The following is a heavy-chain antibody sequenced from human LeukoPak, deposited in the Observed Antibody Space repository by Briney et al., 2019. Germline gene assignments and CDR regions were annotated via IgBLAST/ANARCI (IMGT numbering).Heavy chain of an antibody. Sequence: GGSLRLSCAASGFTFSSYAMHWVRQAPGKGLEWVAVISYDGSNKYYADSVKGRFTISRDNSKNTLYLQMNSLRAEDTAVYYCARLIAAAGTLDFQHWGQGTLVTVSS. V-gene: IGHV3-30-3*01. CDR2: ISYDGSNK. CDR3: ARLIAAAGTLDFQH. J-gene: IGHJ1*01. D-gene: IGHD6-13*01. CDR1: GFTFSSYA.